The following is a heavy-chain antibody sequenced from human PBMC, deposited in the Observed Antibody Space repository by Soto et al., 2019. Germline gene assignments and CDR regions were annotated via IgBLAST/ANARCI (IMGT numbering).Heavy chain of an antibody. CDR2: INHSGTA. Sequence: QVHLEQWGAGLLNPSETLSLTCAVYGGSLSGYYWSWVRQSPGKGLEWIGEINHSGTANYNPSLKTLVTISADTSKHQFSLRLTSVTAADSAVYYCASYHFLDLWTGSRHYMDVWGRGTQVTVSS. CDR1: GGSLSGYY. D-gene: IGHD3-9*01. J-gene: IGHJ6*03. CDR3: ASYHFLDLWTGSRHYMDV. V-gene: IGHV4-34*01.